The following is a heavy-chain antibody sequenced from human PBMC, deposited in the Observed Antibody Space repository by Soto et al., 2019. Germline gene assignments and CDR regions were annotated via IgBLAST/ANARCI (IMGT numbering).Heavy chain of an antibody. Sequence: SETQSHTFTVCSSVISGYCWSWIWQPPGKGLEWIGYIYYSGSTNYNPSLKSRVTISVDTSKNQFSLKLSSVTAADTAVYYCARKWGLNAFDIWGQGTMVTVSS. V-gene: IGHV4-59*08. D-gene: IGHD2-21*02. J-gene: IGHJ3*02. CDR1: SSVISGYC. CDR3: ARKWGLNAFDI. CDR2: IYYSGST.